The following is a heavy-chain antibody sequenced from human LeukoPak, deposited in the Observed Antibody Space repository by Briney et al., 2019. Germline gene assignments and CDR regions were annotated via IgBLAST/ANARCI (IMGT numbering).Heavy chain of an antibody. J-gene: IGHJ4*02. D-gene: IGHD3-22*01. V-gene: IGHV3-23*01. CDR3: ARERGYYYDSSGYDY. CDR1: GFTFNNYA. Sequence: PGGSLRLSCAASGFTFNNYAMSWVRQAPGKGLEWVSAISGSGGSTYYADSVKGRFTISRDNAKNSLYLQMNSLRAEDTAVYYCARERGYYYDSSGYDYWGQGTLVTVSS. CDR2: ISGSGGST.